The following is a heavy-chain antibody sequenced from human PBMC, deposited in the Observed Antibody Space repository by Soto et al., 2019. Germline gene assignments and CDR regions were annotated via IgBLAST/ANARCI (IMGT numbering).Heavy chain of an antibody. J-gene: IGHJ4*02. CDR2: ISAYNGNT. CDR1: GYTFTSYS. CDR3: ARHLPPNDY. Sequence: ASVKVSCKASGYTFTSYSISWMRQAPGQGLEWMGWISAYNGNTNYAHKLQGRLTMTTDTSTSIAYMELRSLRSDDTAVYYCARHLPPNDYWGQGTLVTVSS. V-gene: IGHV1-18*01.